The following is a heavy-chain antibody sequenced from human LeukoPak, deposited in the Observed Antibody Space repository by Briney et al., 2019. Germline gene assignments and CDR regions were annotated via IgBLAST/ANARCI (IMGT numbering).Heavy chain of an antibody. Sequence: SETLSLTCTASGSSVRSFYWTWIRQPAGKGPEWIGRFYSSGITKPNPSLKSRVTMSVDTSKNQFSLNLTSVTAADTAVYYCARDRTTWGRMGYWGQGTLVTVSS. CDR2: FYSSGIT. V-gene: IGHV4-4*07. J-gene: IGHJ4*02. D-gene: IGHD1-14*01. CDR3: ARDRTTWGRMGY. CDR1: GSSVRSFY.